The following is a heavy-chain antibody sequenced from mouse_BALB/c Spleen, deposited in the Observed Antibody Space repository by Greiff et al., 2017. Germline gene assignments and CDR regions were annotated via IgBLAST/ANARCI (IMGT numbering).Heavy chain of an antibody. J-gene: IGHJ2*01. CDR1: GYSFTGYY. CDR3: ARGYYFDY. Sequence: LVKTGDSVKISCKASGYSFTGYYMHWVKQSHGKSLEWMGYISCYNGATSYNQKFKGKATCTVDTSSSAAYMQINSLTSEDSAVYYCARGYYFDYWGQGTTLTVSS. CDR2: ISCYNGAT. V-gene: IGHV1S34*01.